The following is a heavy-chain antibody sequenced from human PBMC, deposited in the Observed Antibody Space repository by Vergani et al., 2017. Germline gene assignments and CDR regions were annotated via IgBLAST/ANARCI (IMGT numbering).Heavy chain of an antibody. Sequence: QVQLQESGPGLVKPSQTLSLTCTVSGGSISSGSYYWSWIRQPAGKGLEWIGRIYTSGSTNYNPSLKSRVTISVDTSKNQFSLKLSSVTAADTAVYYCAREVWGNDYYYYYMDVWGKGTTVTVSS. J-gene: IGHJ6*03. V-gene: IGHV4-61*02. CDR1: GGSISSGSYY. D-gene: IGHD3-16*01. CDR2: IYTSGST. CDR3: AREVWGNDYYYYYMDV.